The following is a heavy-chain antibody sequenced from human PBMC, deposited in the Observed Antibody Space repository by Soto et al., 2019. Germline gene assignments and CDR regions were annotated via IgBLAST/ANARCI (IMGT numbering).Heavy chain of an antibody. V-gene: IGHV4-59*01. J-gene: IGHJ4*02. CDR2: IYYRGST. D-gene: IGHD5-18*01. Sequence: QVQLQEAGPGLVKPSETLSLTCTVSGVSISTYYWTWVRQPPGKGLEWIGYIYYRGSTNYNPSLKSRVTISEETSKRQFSLKLNSVTAADTAVDYCARGGGYSNPYNFDYWGQGTLVTVSS. CDR3: ARGGGYSNPYNFDY. CDR1: GVSISTYY.